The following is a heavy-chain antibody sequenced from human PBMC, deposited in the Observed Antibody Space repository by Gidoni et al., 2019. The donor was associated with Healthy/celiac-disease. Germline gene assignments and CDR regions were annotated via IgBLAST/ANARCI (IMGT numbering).Heavy chain of an antibody. CDR3: ASLPSYCGGDCQTRVDY. J-gene: IGHJ4*02. CDR2: ISSSGSTI. V-gene: IGHV3-48*03. D-gene: IGHD2-21*01. CDR1: GFTFSSYE. Sequence: EVQLVESGGGLVQPGGSLRLSCAASGFTFSSYEMNWVRQAPGKGLEWVSYISSSGSTIYYADSVKGRFTISRDNAKNSLYLQMNSLRAEDTAVYYCASLPSYCGGDCQTRVDYWGQGTLVTVSS.